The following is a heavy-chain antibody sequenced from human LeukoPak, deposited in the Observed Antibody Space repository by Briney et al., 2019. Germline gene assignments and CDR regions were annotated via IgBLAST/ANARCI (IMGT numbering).Heavy chain of an antibody. CDR1: GDSISSHY. V-gene: IGHV4-59*11. CDR3: ARGIYCSSAACYHHFDY. D-gene: IGHD2-2*01. Sequence: PSETLSLTCTVSGDSISSHYWSWMRQPPGKGLEWIGYIYYSGTTNYNPSLKSRVTISVDTSKNQFSLNLSSVTAADTAVYYCARGIYCSSAACYHHFDYWGQGTLVTVSS. CDR2: IYYSGTT. J-gene: IGHJ4*02.